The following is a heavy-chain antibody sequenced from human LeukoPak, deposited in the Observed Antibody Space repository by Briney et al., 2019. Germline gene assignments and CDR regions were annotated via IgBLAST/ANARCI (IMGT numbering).Heavy chain of an antibody. Sequence: SETLSLTCAVYGGSFSGYYWSWIRQPPGKGQEWNGEINHSGSTNYNPSLKSRVTISVDTSKNQFSLKLSSVTAADTAVYYCARERGWPSRFDPWGQGTLVTVSS. V-gene: IGHV4-34*01. CDR1: GGSFSGYY. D-gene: IGHD1-1*01. CDR3: ARERGWPSRFDP. CDR2: INHSGST. J-gene: IGHJ5*02.